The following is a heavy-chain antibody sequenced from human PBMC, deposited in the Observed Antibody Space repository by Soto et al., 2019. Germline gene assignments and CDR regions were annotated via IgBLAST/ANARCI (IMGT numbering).Heavy chain of an antibody. CDR3: ARDRRGDLYYYHGLDV. Sequence: VGSLRLSCAASGLTFSSYVMHWVRQAPGKGLEWVALIWFDGGDKYYADSVKGRFTISRDISKSTLYLQMTGLRAEDTAVYYCARDRRGDLYYYHGLDVWGQGTTVTVSS. V-gene: IGHV3-33*01. CDR1: GLTFSSYV. CDR2: IWFDGGDK. J-gene: IGHJ6*02.